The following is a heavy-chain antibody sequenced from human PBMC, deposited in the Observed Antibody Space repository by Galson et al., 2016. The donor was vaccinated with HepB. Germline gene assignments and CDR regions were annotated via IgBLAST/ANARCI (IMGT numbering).Heavy chain of an antibody. D-gene: IGHD4/OR15-4a*01. CDR3: ARYSVDYPNGMDV. CDR1: NYMSSTDG. J-gene: IGHJ6*02. CDR2: ISTYNGNT. Sequence: SVKVSCKAGNYMSSTDGISWVRQAPGQGLEWMGWISTYNGNTNYVQKFQGRITLTTDTSTNTAYMDLRNLRSDDTAVYYCARYSVDYPNGMDVWGQGTKVTVSS. V-gene: IGHV1-18*04.